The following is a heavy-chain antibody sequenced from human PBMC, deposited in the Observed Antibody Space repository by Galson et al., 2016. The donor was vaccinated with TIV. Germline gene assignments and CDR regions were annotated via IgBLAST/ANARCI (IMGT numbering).Heavy chain of an antibody. CDR2: INAGNGNT. Sequence: SVKVSCKASGYTFTYDMHWVRQAPGQRLEWMGWINAGNGNTKYSQKFQGRVTITRDTSASTAYLELSSLRSEDTAVYYCARGSRYSKGNYYYFGMDVWGQGTTVTVSS. D-gene: IGHD4-11*01. CDR3: ARGSRYSKGNYYYFGMDV. CDR1: GYTFTYD. V-gene: IGHV1-3*01. J-gene: IGHJ6*02.